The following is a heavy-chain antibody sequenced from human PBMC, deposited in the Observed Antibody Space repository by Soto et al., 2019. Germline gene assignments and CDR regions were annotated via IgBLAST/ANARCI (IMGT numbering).Heavy chain of an antibody. Sequence: QVQLVESGGGVVQPGRSLRLSCAASGFTFSSCAMHWVRQAPGKGLEWVALISYDGSNKYYADSVKGRFTISRDNSKNTLYLQMNSLRAEDTAVYYCARDKRDLRFLEWSYYFWGQGTLVTVSS. CDR3: ARDKRDLRFLEWSYYF. J-gene: IGHJ4*02. D-gene: IGHD3-3*01. V-gene: IGHV3-30-3*01. CDR1: GFTFSSCA. CDR2: ISYDGSNK.